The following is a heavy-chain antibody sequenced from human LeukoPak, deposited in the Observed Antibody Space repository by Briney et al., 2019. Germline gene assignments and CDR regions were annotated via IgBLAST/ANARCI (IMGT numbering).Heavy chain of an antibody. CDR3: ARPIVGATTDAFDI. CDR2: INHSGST. J-gene: IGHJ3*02. V-gene: IGHV4-34*01. D-gene: IGHD1-26*01. Sequence: SETLSLTCAVYGGSFSGYYWSWLRQPPGKGLEWIGEINHSGSTNYNPSLKSRVTISVDTSKNQFSLKLSSVTAADTAVYYCARPIVGATTDAFDIWGQGTMVTVSS. CDR1: GGSFSGYY.